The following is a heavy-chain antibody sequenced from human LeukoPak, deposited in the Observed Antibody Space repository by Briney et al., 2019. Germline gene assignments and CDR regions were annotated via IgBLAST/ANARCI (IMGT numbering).Heavy chain of an antibody. CDR2: ISGRDFST. Sequence: GGSLRLSCAASGFTFSSYAMSWVRQAPGKGLEWVSAISGRDFSTYHADSLKGRFTISRDKSKNTLYLQMNSLRAEDTAVYYCARDDSSSSFDYWGQGTLVTVSS. D-gene: IGHD6-6*01. CDR3: ARDDSSSSFDY. CDR1: GFTFSSYA. J-gene: IGHJ4*02. V-gene: IGHV3-23*01.